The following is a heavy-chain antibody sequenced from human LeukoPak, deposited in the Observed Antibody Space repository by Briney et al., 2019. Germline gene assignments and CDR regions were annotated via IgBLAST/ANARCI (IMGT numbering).Heavy chain of an antibody. CDR3: ARVLLWFGGTHGMDV. D-gene: IGHD3-10*01. CDR1: GFTVSSNY. J-gene: IGHJ6*02. CDR2: IYSGGST. Sequence: TGGSLRLSCVASGFTVSSNYMSWVRQAPGKGLEWVSVIYSGGSTYYADSVKGRFTISRDNSKNTLYLQMNSLRAEDTAVYYCARVLLWFGGTHGMDVWGQGTTVTVSS. V-gene: IGHV3-66*01.